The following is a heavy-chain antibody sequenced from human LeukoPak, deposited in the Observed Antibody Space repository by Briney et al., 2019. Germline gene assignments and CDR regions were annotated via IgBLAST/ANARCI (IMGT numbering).Heavy chain of an antibody. Sequence: GGSLRLSCAASGFTFSSYWMSWDRQAPGKVLEWVANIKQDGSEKYYVDSLKGRFTISRDNAKNPLYLQMNSLRAEDTAVYYCAREGQWLRAFDIWGQGTMVTVSS. CDR1: GFTFSSYW. CDR2: IKQDGSEK. J-gene: IGHJ3*02. D-gene: IGHD5-18*01. V-gene: IGHV3-7*01. CDR3: AREGQWLRAFDI.